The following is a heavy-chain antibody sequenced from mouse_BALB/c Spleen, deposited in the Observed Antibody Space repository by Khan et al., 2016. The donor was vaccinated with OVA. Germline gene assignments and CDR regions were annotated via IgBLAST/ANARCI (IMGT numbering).Heavy chain of an antibody. Sequence: AQLQESEPGLVKPSQSLSLTCTVTDYSIISDYAWNWIRQFPGNKLEWMGYISYIGSTNYNPALKIRISITRDTSKYQFFLQLNSVTTEDTATYYCARDGSRYNYAMDYWGQGTSVTVSS. D-gene: IGHD2-3*01. CDR1: DYSIISDYA. CDR3: ARDGSRYNYAMDY. J-gene: IGHJ4*01. V-gene: IGHV3-2*02. CDR2: ISYIGST.